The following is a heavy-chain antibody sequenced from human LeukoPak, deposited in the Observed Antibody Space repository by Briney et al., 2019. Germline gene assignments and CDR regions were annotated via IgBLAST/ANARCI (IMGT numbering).Heavy chain of an antibody. D-gene: IGHD6-19*01. CDR1: GYIFTAYA. CDR3: ARDFGSSSGYYWFDP. V-gene: IGHV1-3*01. CDR2: INAGNGIT. Sequence: ASVKVSCKASGYIFTAYAIHWVRQAPGQGLEWMGWINAGNGITKYSQKFQGRVTITRDTSATTVYMELSSLRSEDTGLYYCARDFGSSSGYYWFDPWGQGTLVTVSS. J-gene: IGHJ5*02.